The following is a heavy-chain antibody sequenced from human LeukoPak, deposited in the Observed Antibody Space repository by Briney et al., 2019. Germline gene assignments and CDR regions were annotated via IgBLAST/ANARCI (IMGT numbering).Heavy chain of an antibody. D-gene: IGHD1-1*01. CDR1: GGSISSGDYH. J-gene: IGHJ4*02. CDR2: IYYSGST. V-gene: IGHV4-39*07. CDR3: ARDPNAIGYFDY. Sequence: SETLSLTCTVSGGSISSGDYHWSWIRQPPGKGLEWIGSIYYSGSTYYNPSLKSRVTISVDTSKNQFSLKLSSVTAADTAVYYCARDPNAIGYFDYWGQGTLVTVSS.